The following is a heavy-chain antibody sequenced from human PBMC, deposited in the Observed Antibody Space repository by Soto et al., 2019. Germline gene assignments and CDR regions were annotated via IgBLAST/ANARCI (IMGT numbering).Heavy chain of an antibody. J-gene: IGHJ5*02. D-gene: IGHD1-1*01. V-gene: IGHV3-33*01. CDR2: IWYDGSEK. Sequence: QVQLVESGGGVVQPGRSLRLSCEGSGFTFRNHGMHWIRQSPGKGLEWLAVIWYDGSEKYYADSVKGRFTISRDSSKNTLYLQMNSLKVEDTAIYYCARWSNNKVVDPWGQGTVVTVS. CDR3: ARWSNNKVVDP. CDR1: GFTFRNHG.